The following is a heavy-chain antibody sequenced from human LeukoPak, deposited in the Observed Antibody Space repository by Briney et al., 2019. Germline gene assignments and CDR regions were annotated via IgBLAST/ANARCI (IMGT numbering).Heavy chain of an antibody. J-gene: IGHJ4*02. D-gene: IGHD3-22*01. CDR1: GGSISSYY. CDR3: ARDTPLDRYYYDSSGYSSASQFDY. CDR2: IYNSGST. V-gene: IGHV4-59*12. Sequence: SETLSLTCTVSGGSISSYYWSWVRQPPGKGLEWIGYIYNSGSTNYNPSLKSRVTMSVDTSKNQFSLKLSSVTAADTAVYYCARDTPLDRYYYDSSGYSSASQFDYWGQGTLVTVSS.